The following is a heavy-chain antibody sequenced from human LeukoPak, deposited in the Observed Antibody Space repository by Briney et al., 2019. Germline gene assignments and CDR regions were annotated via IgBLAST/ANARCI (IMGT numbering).Heavy chain of an antibody. CDR2: INPNSGGT. V-gene: IGHV1-2*02. D-gene: IGHD6-19*01. CDR3: ASIGSSGRHWFDP. CDR1: GYTFTGYY. J-gene: IGHJ5*02. Sequence: SVKVSCKASGYTFTGYYMHWVRQAPGQGLEWMGWINPNSGGTNYAQKVQGRVTMTRDTSISTAYMELSRLRSDDTAVYYCASIGSSGRHWFDPWGQGTLVTVSS.